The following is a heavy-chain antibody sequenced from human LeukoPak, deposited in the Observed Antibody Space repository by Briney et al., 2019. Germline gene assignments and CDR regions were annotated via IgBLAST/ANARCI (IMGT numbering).Heavy chain of an antibody. CDR1: GFTFSSYS. CDR3: ARGLYSYGYGGYYFDY. D-gene: IGHD5-18*01. V-gene: IGHV3-21*01. Sequence: GGSLRLSCAASGFTFSSYSMNWVRQAPGKGLEWVSSISSSSSYIYYADSVKGRFTISRDNAKNSLYLQMNSLRAEDTAVYYCARGLYSYGYGGYYFDYWGQGTLVTVSS. J-gene: IGHJ4*02. CDR2: ISSSSSYI.